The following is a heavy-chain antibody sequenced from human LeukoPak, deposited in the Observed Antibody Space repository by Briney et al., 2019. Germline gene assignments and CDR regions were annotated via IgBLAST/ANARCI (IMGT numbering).Heavy chain of an antibody. V-gene: IGHV1-18*01. J-gene: IGHJ6*03. CDR2: ISAYNGNT. D-gene: IGHD1-1*01. CDR1: GYTFTSYG. CDR3: ARVETGHYYYYYYMDV. Sequence: GASVKVSCKASGYTFTSYGISWVRQAPGQGLEWMGWISAYNGNTNYAQKLQGRVTMTTDTSTSTAYMELRSLRSDDTAVYFCARVETGHYYYYYYMDVWGKGTTVTISS.